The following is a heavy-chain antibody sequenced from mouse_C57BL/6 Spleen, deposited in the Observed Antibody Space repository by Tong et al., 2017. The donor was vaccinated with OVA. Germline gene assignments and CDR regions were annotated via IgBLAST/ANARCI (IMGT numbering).Heavy chain of an antibody. CDR3: ARSWKGAWFAY. CDR2: ISSGGSYT. CDR1: GFTFSSYG. Sequence: EVQLQESGGDLVKPGGSLKLSCAASGFTFSSYGMSWVRQTPDKRLEWVATISSGGSYTYYPDSVKGRFTISRDNAKNTLYLQMSSLKSEDTAMYYCARSWKGAWFAYWGQGTLVTVSA. V-gene: IGHV5-6*01. J-gene: IGHJ3*01.